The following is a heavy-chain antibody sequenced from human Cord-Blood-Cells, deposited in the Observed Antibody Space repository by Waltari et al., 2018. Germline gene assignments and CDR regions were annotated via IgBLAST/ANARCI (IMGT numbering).Heavy chain of an antibody. V-gene: IGHV3-33*01. Sequence: QVQLVESGGGVVQPGRSLRLSCAASGFTFSSYGMHWVRQAPGKGLAWVAVIWYDGSNKYYADSVKGRFTISRDNYKNTLYLQMNSLRAEDTAVYYCAREVAYCGGDCYYYYYGMDVWGQGTTVTVSS. CDR3: AREVAYCGGDCYYYYYGMDV. D-gene: IGHD2-21*01. CDR1: GFTFSSYG. J-gene: IGHJ6*02. CDR2: IWYDGSNK.